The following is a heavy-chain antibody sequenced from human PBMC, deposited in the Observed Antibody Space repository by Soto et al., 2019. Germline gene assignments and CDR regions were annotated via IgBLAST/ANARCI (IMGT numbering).Heavy chain of an antibody. CDR1: GGSLSSTNC. CDR3: ARAAKSSRDDYVWGSYRDAYYYYCMDV. V-gene: IGHV4-4*02. J-gene: IGHJ6*02. D-gene: IGHD3-16*02. CDR2: IYHSGTT. Sequence: SETLSLTCAVSGGSLSSTNCWSFVRQTPGKGLEWIGEIYHSGTTHYNPSLKSRVIISVDKSKKQFSLTLSSVTAADTAVYYCARAAKSSRDDYVWGSYRDAYYYYCMDVWGQGTTVTVSS.